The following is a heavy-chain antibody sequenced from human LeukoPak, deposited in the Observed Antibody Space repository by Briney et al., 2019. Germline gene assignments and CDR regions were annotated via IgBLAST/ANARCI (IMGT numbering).Heavy chain of an antibody. CDR3: TRGPGSTWYSDY. CDR1: GFTVSSNY. Sequence: GGSLRLSCAASGFTVSSNYMNWVRQAPGKGPEWVSIIYSGGDTYYADSVKGRFTISRDNSKNTLYLQMNSLRAEDTAVYYCTRGPGSTWYSDYWGQGTLVTVSS. CDR2: IYSGGDT. D-gene: IGHD6-13*01. V-gene: IGHV3-66*02. J-gene: IGHJ4*02.